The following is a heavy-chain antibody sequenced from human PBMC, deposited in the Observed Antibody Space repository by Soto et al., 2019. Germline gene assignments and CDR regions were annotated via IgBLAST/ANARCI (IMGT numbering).Heavy chain of an antibody. J-gene: IGHJ3*02. CDR2: ISGSGGST. Sequence: VQLVESGGGVVQPGRSLRLSCAASGFTFSSYGMHWVRQAPGKGLEWVSAISGSGGSTYYADSVKGRFTISRDNSKNTLYLQMNSLRAEDTAVYYCVKDYEYSSGWYGIWGQGTMVTVSS. D-gene: IGHD6-19*01. CDR1: GFTFSSYG. V-gene: IGHV3-23*04. CDR3: VKDYEYSSGWYGI.